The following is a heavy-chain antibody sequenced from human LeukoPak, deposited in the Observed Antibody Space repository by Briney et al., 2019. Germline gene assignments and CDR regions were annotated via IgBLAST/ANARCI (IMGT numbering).Heavy chain of an antibody. J-gene: IGHJ5*02. CDR2: ISSNGSSI. V-gene: IGHV3-48*01. D-gene: IGHD1-20*01. CDR1: GFTFSSCS. Sequence: GGSLRLSCAASGFTFSSCSMNWVRQAPGKGLEWVPYISSNGSSIYYADSVKGRFTISRDNAKNSLYLQMNSLRAEDTAVYYCARRGGMTGTTEGWFDPWGQGTLVTVSS. CDR3: ARRGGMTGTTEGWFDP.